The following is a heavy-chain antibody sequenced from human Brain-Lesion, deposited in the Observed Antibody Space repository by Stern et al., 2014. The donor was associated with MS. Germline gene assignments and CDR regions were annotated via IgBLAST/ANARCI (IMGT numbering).Heavy chain of an antibody. J-gene: IGHJ6*02. V-gene: IGHV1-2*02. Sequence: QVQLVESGAAVLKPGASVKLSCSTSGFIFTASYIHWVRLAPGPGLEWMACINTDTGGAKYAEKFQGSVTMSRETSNSTDSVDPSSLKSDDTAVYYCARDQRGITSFGVVTDYYYLGMDVWGQGTTVTVSS. CDR3: ARDQRGITSFGVVTDYYYLGMDV. D-gene: IGHD3-3*01. CDR1: GFIFTASY. CDR2: INTDTGGA.